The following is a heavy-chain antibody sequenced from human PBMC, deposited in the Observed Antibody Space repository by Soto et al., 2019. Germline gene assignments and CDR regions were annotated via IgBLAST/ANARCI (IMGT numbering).Heavy chain of an antibody. V-gene: IGHV1-69*01. Sequence: QVQLVQSGAEVKKPGSSVKVSCKASGGTFSSYSINWVRQAPGQGLEWMGEIIPIFGTANYAQKFQGRDTITADESTSTAYMGLSSLRSEDTAVYYCARDGGRHSGGIDYWGQGTLVTVSS. J-gene: IGHJ4*02. CDR1: GGTFSSYS. CDR3: ARDGGRHSGGIDY. CDR2: IIPIFGTA. D-gene: IGHD1-26*01.